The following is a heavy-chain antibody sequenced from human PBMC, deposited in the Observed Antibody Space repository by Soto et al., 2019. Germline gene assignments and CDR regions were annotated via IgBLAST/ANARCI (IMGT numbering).Heavy chain of an antibody. J-gene: IGHJ4*02. CDR3: ARDFAYFDS. Sequence: PSETLSLTCTVPGGSFKSGSYSWSWIRQPPRKGLEWIGYVYHTGRTSYNPSLKSRVSISMDTSKNQFSLNLDSVTAADTAVYFCARDFAYFDSWGQGTLVTVSS. V-gene: IGHV4-61*01. CDR2: VYHTGRT. D-gene: IGHD3-3*01. CDR1: GGSFKSGSYS.